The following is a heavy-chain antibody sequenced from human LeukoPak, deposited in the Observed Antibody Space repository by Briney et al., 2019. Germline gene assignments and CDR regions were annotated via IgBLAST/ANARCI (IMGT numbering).Heavy chain of an antibody. D-gene: IGHD3-22*01. Sequence: SETLSLTCTVSGGSISSHYWSWIRQPPGKGLEWIGYIYYSGSTNYNPSLKSRVTISVDTSKNQFSLKLSSVTAADTAVYYCAGSNYNYDSSGYYGGLFDYWGQGTLVTVSS. CDR1: GGSISSHY. J-gene: IGHJ4*02. CDR3: AGSNYNYDSSGYYGGLFDY. CDR2: IYYSGST. V-gene: IGHV4-59*11.